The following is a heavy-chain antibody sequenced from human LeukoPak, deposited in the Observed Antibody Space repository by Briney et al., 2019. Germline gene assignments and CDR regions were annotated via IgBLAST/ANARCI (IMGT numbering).Heavy chain of an antibody. CDR2: ISASGGSS. V-gene: IGHV3-23*01. Sequence: GGSLRLSCAASGLIFTSYAMSWVRQAPGKGLEWVSVISASGGSSYYANSVKGRFTISRDNSKNTVYLEMNSLRAEDTAVYYCAKAASLLQWSGEGSGYFDLWGQGTPVTVSS. J-gene: IGHJ4*02. CDR3: AKAASLLQWSGEGSGYFDL. D-gene: IGHD3-10*01. CDR1: GLIFTSYA.